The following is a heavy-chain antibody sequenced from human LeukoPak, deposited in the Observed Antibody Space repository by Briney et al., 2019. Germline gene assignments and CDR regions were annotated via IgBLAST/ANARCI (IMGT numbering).Heavy chain of an antibody. D-gene: IGHD4-17*01. Sequence: GGSLRLSCAASGFTFSAFGMNWVRQAPGRGLEWVAYITGSGTYIYYADSVTGRFTISRDNAKNTLYLQMNSLRAEDTAVYYCARARGLGYGDYVRWFDPWGQGTLVTVSS. CDR1: GFTFSAFG. CDR2: ITGSGTYI. CDR3: ARARGLGYGDYVRWFDP. J-gene: IGHJ5*02. V-gene: IGHV3-21*01.